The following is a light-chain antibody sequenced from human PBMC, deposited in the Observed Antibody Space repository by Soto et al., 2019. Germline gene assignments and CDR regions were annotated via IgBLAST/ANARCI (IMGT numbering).Light chain of an antibody. Sequence: DVVMTQSPPSLPVTLGQPASISCRSSQSLVYYDGNTYLNWFQQRPGQPPRRLIYKVSNRDSGVQDGLSGSGSGSDFTLEISGVGAGDVGAFYCMQATQWPLTFGQGTRLDIK. J-gene: IGKJ5*01. CDR1: QSLVYYDGNTY. CDR3: MQATQWPLT. CDR2: KVS. V-gene: IGKV2-30*01.